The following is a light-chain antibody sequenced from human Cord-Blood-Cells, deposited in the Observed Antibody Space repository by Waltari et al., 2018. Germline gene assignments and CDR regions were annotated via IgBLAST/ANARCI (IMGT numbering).Light chain of an antibody. V-gene: IGKV2-28*01. CDR2: LCS. CDR1: QSLLHINGYNY. Sequence: DIVMTQSPLSLPVTPGEPASISCRSSQSLLHINGYNYLDWYLQKPGQSPQLLIYLCSNRASGVPDRFSGSGSGTDFTLKISRVEAEDVGVYYCMQALQTPLTFGGGTKVEIK. CDR3: MQALQTPLT. J-gene: IGKJ4*01.